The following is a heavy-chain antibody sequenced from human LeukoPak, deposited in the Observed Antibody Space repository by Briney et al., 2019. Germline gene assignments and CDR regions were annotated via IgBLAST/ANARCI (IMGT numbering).Heavy chain of an antibody. D-gene: IGHD6-13*01. J-gene: IGHJ3*02. CDR2: IYHSGST. CDR3: ARWSTSWYAFDI. CDR1: GGSISSSNW. V-gene: IGHV4-4*02. Sequence: SETLSLTCAVSGGSISSSNWWSWVRQPTGKGLEWIGEIYHSGSTNYNPSLKSRVTISVDTSKNQFSLNLSSVTTADTAMYYCARWSTSWYAFDICGQGTLVTVSS.